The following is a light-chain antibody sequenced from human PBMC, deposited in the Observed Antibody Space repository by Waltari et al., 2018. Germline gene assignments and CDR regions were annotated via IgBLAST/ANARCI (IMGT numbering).Light chain of an antibody. CDR1: SSDIGGYNY. Sequence: QSALTQPPSASGSPGHSVSISCTGTSSDIGGYNYVSWYQQHPGKAPKLLIYEVTKRPSGVPDRFSASKSANTASLTVSGIQAEDEADYYCSSYASINYVAFGGGTKLTVL. CDR3: SSYASINYVA. CDR2: EVT. J-gene: IGLJ2*01. V-gene: IGLV2-8*01.